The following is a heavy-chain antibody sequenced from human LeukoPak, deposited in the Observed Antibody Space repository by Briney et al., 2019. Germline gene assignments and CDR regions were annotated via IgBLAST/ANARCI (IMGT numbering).Heavy chain of an antibody. CDR1: GFTFSSYA. D-gene: IGHD3-16*02. V-gene: IGHV3-23*01. CDR2: ISGSGGST. CDR3: AKVSLMITFGGVINPYYFDY. J-gene: IGHJ4*02. Sequence: PGGSLRLSCAASGFTFSSYAVSWVRQAPGKGLEWVAAISGSGGSTYYADSVKGRFTISRDNSKNTLYLQMNSLRAEDTAVYYCAKVSLMITFGGVINPYYFDYWGQGTLVTVSS.